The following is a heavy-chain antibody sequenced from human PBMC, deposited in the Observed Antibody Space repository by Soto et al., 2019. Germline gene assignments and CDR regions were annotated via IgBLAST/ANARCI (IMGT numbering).Heavy chain of an antibody. Sequence: QVQLEQSGAEVKKPGSSVKVSCEASGGTFNSYSINWVRQAPGQGLEWMGRIIPMFGTTDYAQRFQGRVTFTADESTNTASMEVTNLTSEDTAVYYCARAAVLTFTRFYDVDVWGQGTTVTVSS. D-gene: IGHD6-13*01. CDR2: IIPMFGTT. V-gene: IGHV1-69*18. CDR3: ARAAVLTFTRFYDVDV. CDR1: GGTFNSYS. J-gene: IGHJ6*02.